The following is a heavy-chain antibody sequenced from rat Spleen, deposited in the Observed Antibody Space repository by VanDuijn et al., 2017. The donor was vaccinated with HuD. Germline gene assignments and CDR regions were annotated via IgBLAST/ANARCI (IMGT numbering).Heavy chain of an antibody. CDR3: ARERGYYRYFDY. V-gene: IGHV5-31*01. CDR1: GFTFNNYW. CDR2: ITNTGRNT. Sequence: EVQLMESGRGLVQPGRSLKLSCVASGFTFNNYWMTWIRQAPGKGLEWVASITNTGRNTYYPDSMKGRFTVSRDNAKNTVDMQLSSLRSEDTAMYFCARERGYYRYFDYWGQGVMVTVSS. D-gene: IGHD1-1*01. J-gene: IGHJ2*01.